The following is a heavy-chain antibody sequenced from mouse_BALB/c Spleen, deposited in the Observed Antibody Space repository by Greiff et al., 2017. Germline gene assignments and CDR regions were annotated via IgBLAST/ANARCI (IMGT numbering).Heavy chain of an antibody. CDR3: ATNDGYYGAMDY. CDR1: GFTFSSYA. D-gene: IGHD2-3*01. CDR2: ISSGGST. J-gene: IGHJ4*01. V-gene: IGHV5-6-5*01. Sequence: EVHLVESGGGLVKPGGSLKLSCAASGFTFSSYAMSWVRQTPEKRLEWVASISSGGSTYYPDSVKGRFTISRDNARNILYLQMSSLRSEDTAMYYCATNDGYYGAMDYWGQGTSDTVSS.